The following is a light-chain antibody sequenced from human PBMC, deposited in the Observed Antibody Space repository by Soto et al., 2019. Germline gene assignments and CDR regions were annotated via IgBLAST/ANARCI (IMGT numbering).Light chain of an antibody. CDR2: GAS. Sequence: EILMTQSPATLSVSPGERATVSCRASQSVSSNLAWYQQKPGQAPRLLIYGASTRATGIPARFSGSGSGTEFTLTISSLQSEDFAVYYCQQYSNWPSWKFGPGPKVDIK. CDR3: QQYSNWPSWK. J-gene: IGKJ1*01. CDR1: QSVSSN. V-gene: IGKV3-15*01.